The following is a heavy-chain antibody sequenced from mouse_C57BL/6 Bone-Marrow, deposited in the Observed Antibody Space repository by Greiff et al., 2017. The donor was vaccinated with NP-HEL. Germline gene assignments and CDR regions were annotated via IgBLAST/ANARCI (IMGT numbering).Heavy chain of an antibody. CDR1: GYAFSSSW. V-gene: IGHV1-82*01. Sequence: QVQLQQSGPELVKPGASVKISCKASGYAFSSSWMNWVKQRPGKGLEWIGRIYPGDGDTNYNGKFKGKATLTADKSYSTAYMHLRSLTSEDSAVYFCARRSSGPYFDYWGQGTAPTVSS. CDR2: IYPGDGDT. D-gene: IGHD3-2*02. J-gene: IGHJ2*01. CDR3: ARRSSGPYFDY.